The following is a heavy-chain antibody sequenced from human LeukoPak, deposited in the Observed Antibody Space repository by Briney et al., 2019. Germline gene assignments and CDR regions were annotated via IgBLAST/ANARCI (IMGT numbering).Heavy chain of an antibody. V-gene: IGHV1-46*02. CDR3: ATGYSSNHDAFDI. Sequence: GASVKVSCKASGYTFNSSYMHWVRQAPGQGLEWMGIINPSDDSTRYAQKFQGRVTMTKDTSTNTVYMHLSSLSSDDTAVYYCATGYSSNHDAFDIWGQGTMVTVSS. CDR2: INPSDDST. D-gene: IGHD6-13*01. CDR1: GYTFNSSY. J-gene: IGHJ3*02.